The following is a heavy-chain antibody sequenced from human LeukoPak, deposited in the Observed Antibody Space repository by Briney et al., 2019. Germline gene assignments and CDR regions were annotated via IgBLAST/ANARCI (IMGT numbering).Heavy chain of an antibody. CDR3: ARGATNWFDP. CDR2: IYHSGST. V-gene: IGHV4-38-2*02. J-gene: IGHJ5*02. CDR1: GGSISSYY. Sequence: PSETLSLTCTVSGGSISSYYWGWIRQPPGKGLEWIGSIYHSGSTYYNPSLKSRVTISVDTSKNQFSLKLSSVTAADTAVYYCARGATNWFDPWGQGTLVTVSS.